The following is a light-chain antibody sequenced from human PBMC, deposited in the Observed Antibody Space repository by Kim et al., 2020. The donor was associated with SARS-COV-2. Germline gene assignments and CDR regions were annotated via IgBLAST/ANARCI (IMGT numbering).Light chain of an antibody. J-gene: IGLJ2*01. CDR3: QAWDSSTAV. Sequence: SYELTQPPSVSVSPGQTASITCSGDKLGDKYACWYQQKPGQSPVLVIYQDIIRPSGIPERFSGSNSGNTATLTISGTQALDEADYYCQAWDSSTAVFGGETQLTVL. V-gene: IGLV3-1*01. CDR2: QDI. CDR1: KLGDKY.